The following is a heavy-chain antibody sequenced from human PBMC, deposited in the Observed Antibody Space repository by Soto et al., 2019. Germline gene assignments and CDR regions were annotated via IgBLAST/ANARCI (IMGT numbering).Heavy chain of an antibody. J-gene: IGHJ4*02. CDR1: GYTFTSYA. D-gene: IGHD6-6*01. V-gene: IGHV1-3*01. CDR3: ARVGIVARRGTFDY. CDR2: INAGNGNT. Sequence: QVQLVQSGAEVKKPGASVKVSCKASGYTFTSYAMHWVRQAPGQRLEWMGWINAGNGNTKYSQKFQGRVTITRDTSASTAYMELSSLRSEDTAVYYCARVGIVARRGTFDYWGQGTLVTVSS.